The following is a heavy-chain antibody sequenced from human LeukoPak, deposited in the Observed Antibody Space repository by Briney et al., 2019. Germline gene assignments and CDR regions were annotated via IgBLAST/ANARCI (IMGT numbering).Heavy chain of an antibody. CDR1: GGSFSGYY. V-gene: IGHV4-34*01. D-gene: IGHD2-2*01. J-gene: IGHJ5*02. CDR3: ARGGGIVVVPAATDWFDP. Sequence: SETLSPTCAVYGGSFSGYYWSWIRQPPGKGLEWIGEINHSGSTNYNPSLKSRVTISVDTSKNQFSLKLSSVTAADTAVYYCARGGGIVVVPAATDWFDPWGQGTLVTVSS. CDR2: INHSGST.